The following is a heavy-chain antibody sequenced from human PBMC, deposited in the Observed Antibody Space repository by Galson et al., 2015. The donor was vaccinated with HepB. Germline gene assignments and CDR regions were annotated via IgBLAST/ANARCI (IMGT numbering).Heavy chain of an antibody. CDR3: ARYDFWSGYYPYMDRDYYGMDV. Sequence: SLRLSCAASGFTFSSYWMSWVRQAPGKELEWVANIKQDGSEKYYVDSVKGRFTISRDNAKNSLYLQMNSLRAEDTAVYYCARYDFWSGYYPYMDRDYYGMDVWGQGTTVTVSS. CDR1: GFTFSSYW. V-gene: IGHV3-7*03. J-gene: IGHJ6*02. D-gene: IGHD3-3*01. CDR2: IKQDGSEK.